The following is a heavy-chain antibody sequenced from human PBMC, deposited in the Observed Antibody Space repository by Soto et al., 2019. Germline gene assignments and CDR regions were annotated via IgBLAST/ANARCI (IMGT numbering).Heavy chain of an antibody. J-gene: IGHJ4*02. V-gene: IGHV1-69*13. D-gene: IGHD2-15*01. CDR2: IIPIFGTA. CDR3: ARGGYCSGGSCYPGGFDY. Sequence: SVKVSCKASGGTFSSYAISWVRQAPGQGLEWMGGIIPIFGTANYAQKFQGRVTITADESTSTAYMELSSLRSEDTAVYYCARGGYCSGGSCYPGGFDYWGQGTLVTVSS. CDR1: GGTFSSYA.